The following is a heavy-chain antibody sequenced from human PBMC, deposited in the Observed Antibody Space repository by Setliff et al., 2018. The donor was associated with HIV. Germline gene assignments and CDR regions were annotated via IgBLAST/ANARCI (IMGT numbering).Heavy chain of an antibody. CDR3: ATVRGYYYDSSGQKYFQH. CDR1: GYTLSELS. V-gene: IGHV1-24*01. D-gene: IGHD3-22*01. CDR2: FDPEDVET. J-gene: IGHJ1*01. Sequence: ASVKVSCKVSGYTLSELSMHWVRQAPGKGLEWMGGFDPEDVETIYAEKFQGRVTMTEDTSTDTAYMELSSLRSEDTAVYYCATVRGYYYDSSGQKYFQHWGQGTLVTVST.